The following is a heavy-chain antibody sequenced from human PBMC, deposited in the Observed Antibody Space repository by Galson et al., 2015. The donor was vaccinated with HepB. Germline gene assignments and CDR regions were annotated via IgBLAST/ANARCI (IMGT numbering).Heavy chain of an antibody. CDR3: ARGYSSGWDYYYGMDV. Sequence: SVKVSCKASGGTFSSYAISWVRQAPGQGLEWMGGIIPIFGTANYAQKFQGRVTITADESTSTAYMELSSLRSEDTAVYYCARGYSSGWDYYYGMDVWGQGTTVTVSS. V-gene: IGHV1-69*13. J-gene: IGHJ6*02. D-gene: IGHD6-19*01. CDR1: GGTFSSYA. CDR2: IIPIFGTA.